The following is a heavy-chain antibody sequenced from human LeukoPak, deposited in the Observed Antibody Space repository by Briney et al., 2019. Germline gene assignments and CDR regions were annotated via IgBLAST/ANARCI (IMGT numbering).Heavy chain of an antibody. V-gene: IGHV4-61*02. D-gene: IGHD3-16*01. CDR3: ARDPGRRYGGAYYFDY. J-gene: IGHJ4*02. Sequence: PSGTLSLTCTVSGGSISSGSYYWSWIRQPAGKGLEWIGRIYTSGSTNYNPSLKSRVTISVDTSKNQFSLKLSSVTAADTAVYYCARDPGRRYGGAYYFDYWGQGTLVTVSS. CDR1: GGSISSGSYY. CDR2: IYTSGST.